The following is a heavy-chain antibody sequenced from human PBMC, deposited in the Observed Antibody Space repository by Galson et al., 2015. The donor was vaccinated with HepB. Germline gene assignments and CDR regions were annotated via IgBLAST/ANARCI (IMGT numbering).Heavy chain of an antibody. CDR2: IIPIFGTA. Sequence: SVKVSCKASGGTFSSYAISWVRQAPGQGLEWMGGIIPIFGTANYAQKFQGRVTITADESTSTAYMELSSLRSEDTAVYYCAVNIVVVPAATYYYYYYMDVWGKGTTVTVSS. D-gene: IGHD2-2*01. CDR3: AVNIVVVPAATYYYYYYMDV. J-gene: IGHJ6*03. CDR1: GGTFSSYA. V-gene: IGHV1-69*13.